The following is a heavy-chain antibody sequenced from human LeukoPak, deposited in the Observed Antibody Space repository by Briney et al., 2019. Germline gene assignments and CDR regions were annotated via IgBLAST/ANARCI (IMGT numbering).Heavy chain of an antibody. D-gene: IGHD6-6*01. CDR2: IGSSGDST. V-gene: IGHV3-23*01. Sequence: GGSLRLSCAASGFTFSSYAMSWVRQAPGEGLEWVSTIGSSGDSTYYADSVKGRFTISRDSSKNTLYLQMNSLRAEDTAVYFCAKLGSSTVAFDHWGQGTLVTVSS. CDR3: AKLGSSTVAFDH. J-gene: IGHJ4*02. CDR1: GFTFSSYA.